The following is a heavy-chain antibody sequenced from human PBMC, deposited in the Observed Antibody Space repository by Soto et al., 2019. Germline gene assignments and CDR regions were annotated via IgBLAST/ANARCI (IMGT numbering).Heavy chain of an antibody. V-gene: IGHV4-34*01. Sequence: SETLSLTCAVYGGSFSGYYWSWIRQPPGKGLEWIGEINHSGSTNYNPSLKSRVTISVDTSKNQFSLKLSSVTAADTAVYYCARGRYCSGGSCYSGGSDFDYWGQGTLVTVSS. CDR3: ARGRYCSGGSCYSGGSDFDY. CDR1: GGSFSGYY. D-gene: IGHD2-15*01. J-gene: IGHJ4*02. CDR2: INHSGST.